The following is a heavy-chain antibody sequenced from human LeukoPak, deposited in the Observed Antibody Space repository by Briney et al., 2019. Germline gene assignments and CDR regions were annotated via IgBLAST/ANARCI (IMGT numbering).Heavy chain of an antibody. Sequence: SVKVSCKASGGTFSSYAFSWVRQAPGQGLEWMGRIIPIFGTANYAQKFQGRVTITADKSTSTAYMELSSLRSEDTAVYYCARDLAYCGGDCYPGGDYWGQGTLVTVSS. CDR2: IIPIFGTA. J-gene: IGHJ4*02. D-gene: IGHD2-21*02. V-gene: IGHV1-69*06. CDR1: GGTFSSYA. CDR3: ARDLAYCGGDCYPGGDY.